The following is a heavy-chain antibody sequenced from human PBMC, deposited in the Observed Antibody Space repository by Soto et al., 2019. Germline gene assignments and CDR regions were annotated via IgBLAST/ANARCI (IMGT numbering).Heavy chain of an antibody. J-gene: IGHJ5*02. CDR2: VYTTGSP. Sequence: SETLSLTCPVTGVSINTYYWSWIRQSARKGLDWIGRVYTTGSPNYNPSLKSRFTIFVDTSRGQFSLSLRSVTAAATAVYYCGRDFNVIEDDFADMRLNFDPWGQGTLVTVSS. D-gene: IGHD3-3*01. CDR1: GVSINTYY. V-gene: IGHV4-4*07. CDR3: GRDFNVIEDDFADMRLNFDP.